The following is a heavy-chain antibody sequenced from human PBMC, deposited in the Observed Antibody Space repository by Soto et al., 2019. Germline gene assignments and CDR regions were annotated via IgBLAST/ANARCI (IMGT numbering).Heavy chain of an antibody. V-gene: IGHV5-10-1*01. D-gene: IGHD3-22*01. Sequence: PVESLKISCKESEYGFAGYCVTWLRQKPVKGLEWMGRIDPSDSQTYYSPSFRGHVTISVTKSITTVFLQWSSLRASDTVIYYCARQIYDSDTGPNFQYYFDSWGQGTPVTVSS. CDR2: IDPSDSQT. CDR3: ARQIYDSDTGPNFQYYFDS. CDR1: EYGFAGYC. J-gene: IGHJ4*02.